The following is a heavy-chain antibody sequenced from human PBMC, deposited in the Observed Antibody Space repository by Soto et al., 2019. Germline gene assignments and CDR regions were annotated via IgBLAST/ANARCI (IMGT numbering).Heavy chain of an antibody. Sequence: QVQLQQWGAGLLKPSETLSLTCAVYGGSFSGYYWSWIRQPPGKGLEWIGEINHSGSTNYNPSLKSRVTISGDTSKNQFSLKLSSVTAADTAVYYCAVWFGELHGWFDPWGQGTLVTVSS. CDR3: AVWFGELHGWFDP. CDR2: INHSGST. CDR1: GGSFSGYY. D-gene: IGHD3-10*01. J-gene: IGHJ5*02. V-gene: IGHV4-34*01.